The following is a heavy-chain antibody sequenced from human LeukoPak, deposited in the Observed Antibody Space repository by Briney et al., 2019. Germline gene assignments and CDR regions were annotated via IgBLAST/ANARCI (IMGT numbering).Heavy chain of an antibody. CDR2: IYYSGST. CDR3: ARGRYCSGGSCYGGFDY. CDR1: GGSISSGDYY. J-gene: IGHJ4*02. Sequence: PSQTLSLTCTVSGGSISSGDYYWRWIRQPPGKGLEWIGYIYYSGSTYYNPSLKSRVTISVDTSKNQFSLKLSSVTAADTAVYYCARGRYCSGGSCYGGFDYWGQGTLVTVSS. D-gene: IGHD2-15*01. V-gene: IGHV4-30-4*01.